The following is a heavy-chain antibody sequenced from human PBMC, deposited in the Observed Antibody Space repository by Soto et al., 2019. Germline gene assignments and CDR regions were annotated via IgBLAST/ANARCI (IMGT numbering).Heavy chain of an antibody. CDR2: ISSNGEST. CDR1: GFNFRSYA. V-gene: IGHV3-23*01. CDR3: AKDRDYPRDQFHY. Sequence: GGSLRLSCTASGFNFRSYAMSWVRQAPGKGLEWVSIISSNGESTYHTGATYYADSVRGRFTISRDNSKKTLYLQMSSLRADDTAVYYCAKDRDYPRDQFHYWGQGTLVTVSS. J-gene: IGHJ4*02. D-gene: IGHD2-2*01.